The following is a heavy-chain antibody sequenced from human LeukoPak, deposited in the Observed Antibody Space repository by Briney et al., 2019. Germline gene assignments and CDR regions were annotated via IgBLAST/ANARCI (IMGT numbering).Heavy chain of an antibody. D-gene: IGHD2-15*01. CDR2: ISSRGDST. CDR3: VKGPRPDITVAHTVEN. J-gene: IGHJ4*02. CDR1: GFIFSNYA. V-gene: IGHV3-23*01. Sequence: GGSLSLSCAASGFIFSNYAMSWVRQVPGRGLEWVSTISSRGDSTYFADSVKGRFTISRDNSKNSLYLQMNTVRAEDTAVYYCVKGPRPDITVAHTVENWGEGTLVTVSS.